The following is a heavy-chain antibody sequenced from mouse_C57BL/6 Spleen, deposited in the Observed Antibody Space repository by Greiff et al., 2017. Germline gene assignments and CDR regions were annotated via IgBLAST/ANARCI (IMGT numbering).Heavy chain of an antibody. CDR1: GYSITSGYY. CDR3: ARRDYVYAMDY. CDR2: ISYDGSN. D-gene: IGHD2-4*01. J-gene: IGHJ4*01. Sequence: EVKLQESGPGLVKPSQSLSLTCSVTGYSITSGYYWNWIRQFPGNKLEWMGYISYDGSNNYNPSLKNRISITRDTSKNQFFLKLNSVTTEDTATYYCARRDYVYAMDYWGQGTSVTVSS. V-gene: IGHV3-6*01.